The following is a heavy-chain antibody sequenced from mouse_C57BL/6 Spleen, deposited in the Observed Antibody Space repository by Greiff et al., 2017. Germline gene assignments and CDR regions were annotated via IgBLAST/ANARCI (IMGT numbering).Heavy chain of an antibody. Sequence: EVHLVESGGGLVKPGGSLKLSCAASGFTFSSYAMSWVRQTPEKRLEWVATISDGGSYTYYPDNVKGRFTISRDNAKNNLYLQMSHLQSEDTAMYYCATVYDGYYDWYFDVWGTGTTVTVAA. CDR2: ISDGGSYT. CDR1: GFTFSSYA. J-gene: IGHJ1*03. CDR3: ATVYDGYYDWYFDV. D-gene: IGHD2-3*01. V-gene: IGHV5-4*01.